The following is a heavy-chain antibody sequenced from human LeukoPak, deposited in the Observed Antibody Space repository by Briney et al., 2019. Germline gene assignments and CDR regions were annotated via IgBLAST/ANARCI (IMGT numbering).Heavy chain of an antibody. J-gene: IGHJ5*02. CDR2: INHSGST. D-gene: IGHD3-3*01. CDR1: GGSFSGYY. CDR3: AGRPTRVTIFGAGWFDP. Sequence: SETLSLTCAVYGGSFSGYYWSWIRQPPGKGLEWIGEINHSGSTNYNPSLKSRVTISVDTSKNQFSLKLSSVTAADTAVYYCAGRPTRVTIFGAGWFDPWGQGTLVTVSS. V-gene: IGHV4-34*01.